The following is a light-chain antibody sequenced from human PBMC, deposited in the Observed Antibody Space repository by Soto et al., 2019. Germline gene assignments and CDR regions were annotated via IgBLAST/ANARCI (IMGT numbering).Light chain of an antibody. V-gene: IGKV1-5*03. Sequence: DIQMTQSPSTLSASVGDRVTITCRASHIISVWFSLYQQKAGKAPNLLIYKASRLESGVPSRFSGSGSETEFTLTISGLQPDDFATYYCQQFNSSPLTFGGGTKVDIK. J-gene: IGKJ4*01. CDR2: KAS. CDR1: HIISVW. CDR3: QQFNSSPLT.